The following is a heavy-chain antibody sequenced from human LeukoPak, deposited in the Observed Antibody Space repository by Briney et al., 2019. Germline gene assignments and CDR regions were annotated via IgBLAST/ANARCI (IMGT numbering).Heavy chain of an antibody. Sequence: PVASVKVSCKASGYTFTSHDINWVRQATGQGLEWMGWMNPNSGSTGYAQQFQGRVTLTRNTSISTAYMELSSLRSEDTAVYFCARGLGWLYYYYYMDVWGKGTTVTVSS. J-gene: IGHJ6*03. CDR1: GYTFTSHD. V-gene: IGHV1-8*03. D-gene: IGHD5-12*01. CDR2: MNPNSGST. CDR3: ARGLGWLYYYYYMDV.